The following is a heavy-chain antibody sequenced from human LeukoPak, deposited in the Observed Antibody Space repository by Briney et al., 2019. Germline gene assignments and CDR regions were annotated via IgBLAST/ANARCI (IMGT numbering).Heavy chain of an antibody. CDR3: ARHGNWDPFDY. Sequence: SETLSLTCTVSGDSINSSDYYWAWIRQPPGEGLEWIGTIYYSGSTYYRSSLKSRLTISVDSSKNQFSLKMISVTAADTGVYYCARHGNWDPFDYWGQGALVTVSS. V-gene: IGHV4-39*01. D-gene: IGHD7-27*01. CDR1: GDSINSSDYY. J-gene: IGHJ4*02. CDR2: IYYSGST.